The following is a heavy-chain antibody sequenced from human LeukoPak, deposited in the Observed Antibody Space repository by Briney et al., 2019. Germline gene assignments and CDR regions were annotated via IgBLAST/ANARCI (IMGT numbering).Heavy chain of an antibody. CDR1: GITFVSYA. V-gene: IGHV3-74*01. D-gene: IGHD3-16*01. Sequence: GGSLRLSCAASGITFVSYAMHWVRQGPGKGLVWVSRINRDGSSTTYADSVKGRFTISRDNAKNTLYLQMNSLRVEDTAVYYCVIQQSIITSYWGQGTLVTVSS. CDR3: VIQQSIITSY. J-gene: IGHJ4*02. CDR2: INRDGSST.